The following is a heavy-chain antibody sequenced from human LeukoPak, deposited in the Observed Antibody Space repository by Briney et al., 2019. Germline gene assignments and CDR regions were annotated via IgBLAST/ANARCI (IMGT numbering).Heavy chain of an antibody. CDR2: ISSDSAYI. J-gene: IGHJ6*02. D-gene: IGHD3/OR15-3a*01. CDR3: ARVAFGLYVMDV. V-gene: IGHV3-21*01. CDR1: GFIFSTYS. Sequence: PGGSLRLSCAASGFIFSTYSMDWVRQAPGKGLEWVSSISSDSAYIYYADSLKGRFTISRDNAKTSLYLQMSSLRAEDTAVYYCARVAFGLYVMDVWGHGTTVTVSS.